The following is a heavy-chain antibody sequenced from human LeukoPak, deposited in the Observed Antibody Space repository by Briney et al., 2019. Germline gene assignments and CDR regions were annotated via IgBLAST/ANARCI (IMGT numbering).Heavy chain of an antibody. CDR1: GYTFTTYP. CDR3: ATVSGYSSSWFGY. V-gene: IGHV1-3*01. CDR2: IIAGNGNT. Sequence: ASVKVSCKASGYTFTTYPMHWVRQAPGQRLEWMGWIIAGNGNTKYSQKFQGRVTITRDTSASTAYMELSSLRSQDTAVYYCATVSGYSSSWFGYCGQGTLVTVSS. D-gene: IGHD6-13*01. J-gene: IGHJ4*02.